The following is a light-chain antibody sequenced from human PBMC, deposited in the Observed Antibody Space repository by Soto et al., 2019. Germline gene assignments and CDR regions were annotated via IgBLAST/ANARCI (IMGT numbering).Light chain of an antibody. CDR2: SNN. V-gene: IGLV1-47*02. Sequence: QAVLTQPPSASGHPGQRVTSSGSGSSSNIGSNYVYWYQQLPGTAPKLLIYSNNQRPSGVPDRFSGSKSGTSASLAISGLRSEDEADYYCAAWDDSLSGRVFGGGTQLPVL. CDR3: AAWDDSLSGRV. CDR1: SSNIGSNY. J-gene: IGLJ3*02.